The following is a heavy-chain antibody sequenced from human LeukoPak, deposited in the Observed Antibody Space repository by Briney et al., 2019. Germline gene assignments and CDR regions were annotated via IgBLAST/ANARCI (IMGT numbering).Heavy chain of an antibody. V-gene: IGHV3-48*04. J-gene: IGHJ4*02. Sequence: GESLRLSCAASGFTFSSYSMNWVRQAPGKGLGWVSYISSSSSTIYDDGSVKGRFTISRDNAKNSLYLQMNSLRAEDTAVYYCARGIAARSVDYWGQGTLVTVSS. CDR1: GFTFSSYS. CDR3: ARGIAARSVDY. D-gene: IGHD6-6*01. CDR2: ISSSSSTI.